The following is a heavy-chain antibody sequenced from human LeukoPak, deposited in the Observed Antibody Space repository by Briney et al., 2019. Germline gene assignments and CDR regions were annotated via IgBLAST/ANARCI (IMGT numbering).Heavy chain of an antibody. D-gene: IGHD3-3*01. J-gene: IGHJ6*03. V-gene: IGHV3-21*01. CDR2: ISTSSSFI. CDR1: GFTFSRHN. Sequence: GGSLRLSCAASGFTFSRHNMKWVRQTPGKGLEWVSSISTSSSFIYYADSVKGRFTISRDNARNSLYLEMNSLRAEDTAIYYCARNYDFWSGPQGYMDVWGKGTTVIVSS. CDR3: ARNYDFWSGPQGYMDV.